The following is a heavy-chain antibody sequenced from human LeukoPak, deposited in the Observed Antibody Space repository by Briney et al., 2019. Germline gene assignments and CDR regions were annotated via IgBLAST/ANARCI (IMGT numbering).Heavy chain of an antibody. D-gene: IGHD3-16*01. V-gene: IGHV4-39*01. CDR3: ARRIASLGYFDY. Sequence: SETLSLTCTVSGGSISSSSYYWGWIRQPPGKGLEWIGSIYYSGSTYYNPSLKSRVTISVDTSKNQFSLKLSSVTAADTAVYYCARRIASLGYFDYWGQGTLVTVSS. CDR2: IYYSGST. J-gene: IGHJ4*02. CDR1: GGSISSSSYY.